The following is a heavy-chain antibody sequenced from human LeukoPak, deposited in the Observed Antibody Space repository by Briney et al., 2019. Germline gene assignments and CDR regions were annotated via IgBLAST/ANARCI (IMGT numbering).Heavy chain of an antibody. D-gene: IGHD3-10*01. V-gene: IGHV3-21*01. Sequence: GGSLRLSCAASGLTFSSYSMNWVRQAPGKGLEWVSSISSSSSYIYYADSAKGRFTISRDNAKNSLYLQMNSLRAEDTAVYYCARPPGKPPTQRGPCYMDVWGKGTTVTVSS. CDR3: ARPPGKPPTQRGPCYMDV. J-gene: IGHJ6*03. CDR1: GLTFSSYS. CDR2: ISSSSSYI.